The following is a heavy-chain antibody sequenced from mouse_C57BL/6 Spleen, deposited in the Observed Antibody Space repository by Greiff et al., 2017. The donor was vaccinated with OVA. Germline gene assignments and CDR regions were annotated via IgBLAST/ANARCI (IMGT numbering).Heavy chain of an antibody. CDR2: IDPSDSET. CDR1: GCTFTSYW. CDR3: ARSTDYGSSLLDY. V-gene: IGHV1-52*01. J-gene: IGHJ4*01. D-gene: IGHD1-1*01. Sequence: QVQLQQPGAELVRPGSSVKLSCKASGCTFTSYWMHWVKQRPIQGLEWIGNIDPSDSETHYNQKFKDKATLTVDKSSSTAYMQLSSLTSEDSAVYYCARSTDYGSSLLDYWGQGTSVTVSS.